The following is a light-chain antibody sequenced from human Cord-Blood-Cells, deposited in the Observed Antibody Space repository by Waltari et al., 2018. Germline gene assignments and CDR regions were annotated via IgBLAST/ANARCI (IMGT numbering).Light chain of an antibody. Sequence: DIQMTQSPSTLSASVGDRVTITCRASQSISSWLAWYQQKPGKAPKLLIYDASSLESGVPSRVSGSGSGTEFTLTISSLQPDDFATYYCQQYNSYSPFGQGTKVEIK. CDR1: QSISSW. CDR3: QQYNSYSP. J-gene: IGKJ1*01. CDR2: DAS. V-gene: IGKV1-5*01.